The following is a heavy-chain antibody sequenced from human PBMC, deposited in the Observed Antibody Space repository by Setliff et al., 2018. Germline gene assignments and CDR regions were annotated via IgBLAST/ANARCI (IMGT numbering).Heavy chain of an antibody. Sequence: GGSLRLSCAASGFTFSSYAMSWVRQAPGKGLVWVSRVKSDGTYTNYADSVKGRFTTSRDNSKNTVSLQMSSLRAEDTAIYFCAGQGPIFGSGLIPGFDQWGQGTMVTVSS. CDR2: VKSDGTYT. V-gene: IGHV3-23*01. J-gene: IGHJ4*02. CDR3: AGQGPIFGSGLIPGFDQ. D-gene: IGHD3-3*01. CDR1: GFTFSSYA.